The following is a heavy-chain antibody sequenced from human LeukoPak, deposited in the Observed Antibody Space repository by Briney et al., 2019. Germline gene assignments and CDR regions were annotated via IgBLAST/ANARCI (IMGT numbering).Heavy chain of an antibody. V-gene: IGHV4-38-2*02. J-gene: IGHJ4*02. CDR3: ARNSCPSGTCYDNRGYFDY. CDR1: GYSISSGYY. D-gene: IGHD2-15*01. Sequence: SETLSLTCTVSGYSISSGYYWGWIRRPPGKGLEWIGSIYHSGSTYYNPSLKSRVTISVDTSKNQFSLKLSSVTAADTAVYYCARNSCPSGTCYDNRGYFDYWGQGTLVTVSS. CDR2: IYHSGST.